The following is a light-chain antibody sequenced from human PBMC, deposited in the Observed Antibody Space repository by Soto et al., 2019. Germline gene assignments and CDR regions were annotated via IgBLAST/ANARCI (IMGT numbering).Light chain of an antibody. CDR2: GAS. J-gene: IGKJ2*01. Sequence: EIVLTQSPGTLSLSPGEGATLSCRASQSVTRTFLAWYQQKLGQAPRLLIYGASSRATGIPDRFSGSGSGTDFTLTISRLEPEDFAVYFCQQYNNWPPYTFGQGTKLEIK. V-gene: IGKV3-20*01. CDR3: QQYNNWPPYT. CDR1: QSVTRTF.